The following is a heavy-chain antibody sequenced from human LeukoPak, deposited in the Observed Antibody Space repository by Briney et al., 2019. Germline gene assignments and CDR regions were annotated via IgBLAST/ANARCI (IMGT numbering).Heavy chain of an antibody. Sequence: SETLSLTCTVSGDSISITNDYWAWIRQPPGTGLEWIGSIHKSGNTYYNSSLESRVTVSVDTSKNHFSLKLVSVTVADTAVYYCTRHRYDNTEYLIEYFDLWGRGTLVSVSS. D-gene: IGHD6-6*01. CDR3: TRHRYDNTEYLIEYFDL. J-gene: IGHJ2*01. CDR2: IHKSGNT. V-gene: IGHV4-39*01. CDR1: GDSISITNDY.